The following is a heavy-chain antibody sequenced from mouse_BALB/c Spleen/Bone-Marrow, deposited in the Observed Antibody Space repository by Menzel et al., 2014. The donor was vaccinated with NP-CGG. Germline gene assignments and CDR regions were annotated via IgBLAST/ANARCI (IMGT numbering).Heavy chain of an antibody. CDR1: GYTFTSYW. J-gene: IGHJ4*01. CDR2: IYPGDGDT. V-gene: IGHV1-87*01. Sequence: QVQLQQSGAELARPGASVKLSCKASGYTFTSYWMQWVKQRPGQGLEWIGAIYPGDGDTRYTQKFKGKATLTADKSSSTAYMQLSSLASEESAVYYCARRDYGIRENYYAMDYWGQGTSVTVSS. CDR3: ARRDYGIRENYYAMDY. D-gene: IGHD1-2*01.